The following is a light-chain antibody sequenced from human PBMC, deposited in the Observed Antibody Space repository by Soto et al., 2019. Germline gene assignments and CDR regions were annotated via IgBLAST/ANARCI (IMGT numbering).Light chain of an antibody. J-gene: IGKJ4*01. CDR1: QSVSNN. V-gene: IGKV3-15*01. Sequence: EIVMTQSPATLSVSPGERATLSCRASQSVSNNLAWYQQRPGRAPRLLIYGASIRASGIPARFSGSGSGTDFPLPITSLQSEDFAVYHGQHYESLPLTFGGGTKVEIK. CDR2: GAS. CDR3: QHYESLPLT.